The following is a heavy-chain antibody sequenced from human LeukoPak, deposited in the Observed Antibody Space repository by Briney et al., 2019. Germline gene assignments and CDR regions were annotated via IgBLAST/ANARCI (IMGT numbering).Heavy chain of an antibody. CDR1: GGSISSSNW. CDR3: VKTIAAAGTRAFDI. Sequence: PSGTLSLTCAVSGGSISSSNWWSWVRQPPGKGLEWIGEIYRSGSTNYNPSLKSRVTISVDKSKNQFSLKLSSVTAADTAVYYCVKTIAAAGTRAFDIWGQGTMVTVSS. CDR2: IYRSGST. J-gene: IGHJ3*02. V-gene: IGHV4-4*02. D-gene: IGHD6-13*01.